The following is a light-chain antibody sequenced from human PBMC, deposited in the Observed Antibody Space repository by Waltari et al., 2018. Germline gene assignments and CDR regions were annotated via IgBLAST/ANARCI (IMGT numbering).Light chain of an antibody. Sequence: QSALTQPASVSGSPGQSITISCTGTSSDGGGYNYVSWYQQHPGKAPKLMIFDVNNRPSGVSDRFSGSKSGNTASLTISGLQAEDEADYYCSSYTSSSARIFGGGTKLTVL. CDR2: DVN. J-gene: IGLJ2*01. V-gene: IGLV2-14*03. CDR3: SSYTSSSARI. CDR1: SSDGGGYNY.